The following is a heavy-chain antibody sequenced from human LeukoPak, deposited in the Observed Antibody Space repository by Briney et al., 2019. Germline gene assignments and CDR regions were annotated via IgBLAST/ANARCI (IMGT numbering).Heavy chain of an antibody. CDR3: AKDKRFRSSSLDY. CDR2: ISGDGGST. Sequence: PGGSLRLSCAASGFTFDDYAMHWVRQAPGKGLEGASLISGDGGSTYYADSVKGRFTISRDNSKNSLYLQMNSLRTEDTALYYCAKDKRFRSSSLDYWRQGTLVTVSS. J-gene: IGHJ4*02. V-gene: IGHV3-43*02. CDR1: GFTFDDYA. D-gene: IGHD6-13*01.